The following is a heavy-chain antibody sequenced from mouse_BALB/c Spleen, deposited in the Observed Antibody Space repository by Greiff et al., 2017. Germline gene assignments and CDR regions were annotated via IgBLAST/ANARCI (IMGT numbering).Heavy chain of an antibody. V-gene: IGHV14-4*02. D-gene: IGHD2-4*01. J-gene: IGHJ4*01. CDR1: GFNIKDYY. CDR2: IDPENGDT. Sequence: VQLKQSGAELVRSGASVKLSCTASGFNIKDYYMHWVKQRPEQGLEWIGWIDPENGDTEYAPKFQGKATMTADTSSNTAYLQLSSLTSEDTAVYYCRDYDPLYAMDYWGQGTSVTVSS. CDR3: RDYDPLYAMDY.